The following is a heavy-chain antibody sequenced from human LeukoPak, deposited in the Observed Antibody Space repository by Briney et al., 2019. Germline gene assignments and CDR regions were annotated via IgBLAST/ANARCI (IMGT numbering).Heavy chain of an antibody. V-gene: IGHV4-39*01. CDR2: IYYTGIT. D-gene: IGHD3-16*01. Sequence: PSETLSLTCSVSGGSISSSSDNWGWIRQPPGKGLEWIGSIYYTGITYYNPSLMSRVTMSVDTSKNQFSLRLTSVTAADTAMYYCARQGRATGVMYMDDWGKMITVAVSS. J-gene: IGHJ6*03. CDR1: GGSISSSSDN. CDR3: ARQGRATGVMYMDD.